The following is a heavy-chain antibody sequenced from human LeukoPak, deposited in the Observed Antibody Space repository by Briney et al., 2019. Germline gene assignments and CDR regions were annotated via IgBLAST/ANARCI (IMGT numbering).Heavy chain of an antibody. V-gene: IGHV4-34*01. CDR1: GGALSGYY. D-gene: IGHD2-2*01. CDR3: ARVPYCSDTSCHYYYYYGMVV. CDR2: INHGGST. Sequence: PSETLSLTCAVYGGALSGYYWSWIRQPPGEGLEWIGEINHGGSTNYNPSLKSRVTISVDTSKNQFSLKLSSVTAADTAVYYCARVPYCSDTSCHYYYYYGMVVWGQGTTVTVSS. J-gene: IGHJ6*02.